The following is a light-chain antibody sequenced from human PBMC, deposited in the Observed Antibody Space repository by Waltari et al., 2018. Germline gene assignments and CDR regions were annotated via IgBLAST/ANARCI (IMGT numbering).Light chain of an antibody. V-gene: IGLV2-14*03. Sequence: YQQHQGKTPKRMIYDVSIRPSGVSSRCSGSKSGNTSSLTISGLQAEDEADDYGSSYTTGSTRVVFGGGTKLTVL. CDR3: SSYTTGSTRVV. CDR2: DVS. J-gene: IGLJ2*01.